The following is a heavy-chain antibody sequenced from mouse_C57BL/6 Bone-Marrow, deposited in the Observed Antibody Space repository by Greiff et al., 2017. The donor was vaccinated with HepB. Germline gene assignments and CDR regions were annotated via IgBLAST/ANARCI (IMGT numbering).Heavy chain of an antibody. CDR3: AREDYEGLNYFDY. CDR1: GYTFTSYW. D-gene: IGHD2-4*01. CDR2: IDPSDSYT. Sequence: VQLQQSGAELVMPGASVKLSCKASGYTFTSYWMHWVKQRPGQGLEWIGEIDPSDSYTNYNQKFKGKSTLTVDKSSSTAYMQLSSLTSEDSAVYYCAREDYEGLNYFDYWGQGTTLTVSS. V-gene: IGHV1-69*01. J-gene: IGHJ2*01.